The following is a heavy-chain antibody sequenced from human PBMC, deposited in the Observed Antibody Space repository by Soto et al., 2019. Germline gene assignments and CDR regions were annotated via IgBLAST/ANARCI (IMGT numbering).Heavy chain of an antibody. CDR1: GYSFTSYW. CDR2: IYPGDSDT. CDR3: ARHGVYYDFWSGYSAPHKYFDY. D-gene: IGHD3-3*01. Sequence: GESRKISCKGSGYSFTSYWIGWVRQMPGKGLEWMGIIYPGDSDTRYSPSFQGQVTISADKSISTAYLQWSSLKASDTAMYYCARHGVYYDFWSGYSAPHKYFDYWGQGTLVTVSS. J-gene: IGHJ4*02. V-gene: IGHV5-51*01.